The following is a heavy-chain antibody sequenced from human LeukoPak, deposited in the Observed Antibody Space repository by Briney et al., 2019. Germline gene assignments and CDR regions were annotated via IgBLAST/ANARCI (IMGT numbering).Heavy chain of an antibody. CDR2: IYSGGST. CDR3: ARQRGDSSGYYGPFDY. J-gene: IGHJ4*02. Sequence: GGSLRLSCAASGFTVSGNYMSWVRQAPGKGLEWVSVIYSGGSTYYADSVKGRFTISRDNSKNTLYLQMNSLRAEDTAVYYCARQRGDSSGYYGPFDYWGQGTLVTVSS. D-gene: IGHD3-22*01. CDR1: GFTVSGNY. V-gene: IGHV3-53*01.